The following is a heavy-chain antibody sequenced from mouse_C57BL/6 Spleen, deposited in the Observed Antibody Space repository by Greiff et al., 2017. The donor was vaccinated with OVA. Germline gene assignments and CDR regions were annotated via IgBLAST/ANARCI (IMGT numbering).Heavy chain of an antibody. Sequence: EVQRVESGPGLVKPSQSLSFTCSVTGYSITSGYYWNWIRQFPGNKLEWMGYISYDGSHNYNPSLKNRISIPRDTSKNQFFLKLNSVTTEDTATYYCARDYDGYYDYYAMDYWGQGTSVTVSS. V-gene: IGHV3-6*01. CDR2: ISYDGSH. CDR3: ARDYDGYYDYYAMDY. J-gene: IGHJ4*01. CDR1: GYSITSGYY. D-gene: IGHD2-3*01.